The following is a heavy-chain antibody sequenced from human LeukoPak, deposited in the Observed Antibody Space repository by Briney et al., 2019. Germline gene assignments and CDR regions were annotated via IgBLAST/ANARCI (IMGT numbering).Heavy chain of an antibody. V-gene: IGHV3-53*01. CDR3: ATEGSGRTAYNDGLDV. J-gene: IGHJ3*01. Sequence: PPGGSLRLSCAASGFTVSSSYMTWVRQAPWKGLEWVSVIRSGGSTVYADSVKGRFTISRDNSKNTLYLQLNSLRAEDTAVYYCATEGSGRTAYNDGLDVWGQGTMVTVSS. CDR1: GFTVSSSY. CDR2: IRSGGST. D-gene: IGHD3-10*01.